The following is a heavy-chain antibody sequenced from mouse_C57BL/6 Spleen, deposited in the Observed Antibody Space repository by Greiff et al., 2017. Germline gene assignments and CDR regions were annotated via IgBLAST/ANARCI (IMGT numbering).Heavy chain of an antibody. CDR1: GFSLTSYG. V-gene: IGHV2-6-1*01. Sequence: VQLQQSGPGLVAPSQSLSITCTVSGFSLTSYGVHWVRQPPGKGLEWLVVIWSDGSTTYNSALKSRLSISKDNSKSQVFLKMNSLQTDDTAMYYCARQNAYYDYDGYFDVWGTGTTVTVSS. CDR3: ARQNAYYDYDGYFDV. CDR2: IWSDGST. J-gene: IGHJ1*03. D-gene: IGHD2-4*01.